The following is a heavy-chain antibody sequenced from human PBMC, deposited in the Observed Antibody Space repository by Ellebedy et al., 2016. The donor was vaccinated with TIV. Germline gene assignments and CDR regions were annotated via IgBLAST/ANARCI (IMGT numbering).Heavy chain of an antibody. CDR2: ISAYNGNT. CDR3: ARSGSVTTVWYYFDY. V-gene: IGHV1-18*01. J-gene: IGHJ4*02. D-gene: IGHD4-11*01. CDR1: GYTFTSYG. Sequence: AASVKVSCKASGYTFTSYGISWVRQAPGQGLEWMGWISAYNGNTNYAQKLQGRVTMTRNTSISTAYMELSSLRSEDTAVYYCARSGSVTTVWYYFDYWGQGTLVTVSS.